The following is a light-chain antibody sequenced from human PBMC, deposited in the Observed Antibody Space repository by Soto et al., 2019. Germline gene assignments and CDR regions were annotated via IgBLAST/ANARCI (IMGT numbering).Light chain of an antibody. CDR1: RSAVGGYNY. J-gene: IGLJ3*02. CDR2: EVS. V-gene: IGLV2-14*01. Sequence: QSALTQPASGPGFPGQPTTISGPGPRSAVGGYNYVSGYQHHPGKAPKVIIYEVSNRPSGVSSRFSGSKSGNTASLTISGLQAEDEADYFCSSYTSSSTLVFGGGTQLTVL. CDR3: SSYTSSSTLV.